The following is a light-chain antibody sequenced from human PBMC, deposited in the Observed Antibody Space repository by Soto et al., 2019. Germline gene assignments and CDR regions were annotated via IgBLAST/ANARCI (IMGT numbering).Light chain of an antibody. CDR1: QSVSYH. CDR3: QQYNSWLT. CDR2: DAS. J-gene: IGKJ4*01. Sequence: IVMTQTPATLSVSPGGRVTLSCRASQSVSYHVAWYQQKPGQTLRLVIYDASTRASGIPARFSGTRSGTEFSLTVSSLQSEDFGIYYCQQYNSWLTFGGGTRVDIK. V-gene: IGKV3-15*01.